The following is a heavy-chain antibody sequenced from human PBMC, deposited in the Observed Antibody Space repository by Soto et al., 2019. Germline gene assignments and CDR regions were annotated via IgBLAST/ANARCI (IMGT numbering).Heavy chain of an antibody. J-gene: IGHJ4*02. CDR2: IFFSGSA. CDR3: ARGTRLHFVGAYYFDH. D-gene: IGHD3-3*02. V-gene: IGHV4-59*12. CDR1: GGSTTTYY. Sequence: SETLSLTCTVSGGSTTTYYWSWIRQPPGKGLEWIGYIFFSGSAKYNSSLESRVTISVDTSKNQFSLEMSSLTAADTAVYYCARGTRLHFVGAYYFDHWGQGALVTVS.